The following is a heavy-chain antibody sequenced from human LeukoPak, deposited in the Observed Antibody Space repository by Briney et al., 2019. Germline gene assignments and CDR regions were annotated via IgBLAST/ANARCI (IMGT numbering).Heavy chain of an antibody. CDR2: IKQDGSEK. D-gene: IGHD3-22*01. J-gene: IGHJ4*02. CDR3: AMEWLSSPFDY. CDR1: GFTFSSYW. V-gene: IGHV3-7*04. Sequence: GGSLRLSCAASGFTFSSYWMSWVRQAPGKGLEWVANIKQDGSEKYYVDSVKGRFTISRDNAKNSLYLQMNSLRAEDTAVYYCAMEWLSSPFDYWGQGTLVTVSS.